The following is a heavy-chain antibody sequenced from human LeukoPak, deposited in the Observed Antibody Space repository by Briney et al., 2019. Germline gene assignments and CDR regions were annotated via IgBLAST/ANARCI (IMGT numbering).Heavy chain of an antibody. CDR3: ARGRSSYYYYMDV. J-gene: IGHJ6*03. CDR2: IYHSGST. CDR1: GYSISSGYY. Sequence: SETLSLTCTVSGYSISSGYYWGWIRQPPGKGLEWIGSIYHSGSTYYNPSLKSRVTISVDTSKNQFSLKLSSVTAADTAVYYCARGRSSYYYYMDVWGKGTTVTVSS. V-gene: IGHV4-38-2*02.